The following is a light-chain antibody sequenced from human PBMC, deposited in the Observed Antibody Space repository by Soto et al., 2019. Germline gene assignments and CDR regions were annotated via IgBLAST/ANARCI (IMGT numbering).Light chain of an antibody. V-gene: IGKV1-39*01. Sequence: IQMTQSQSSLSASVGDRVTITCRASQSISTYLNWYQQKPGKAPNLLIFAASTLQSGVPSRFSGSGSGTDFTLTIRSLQPEDFATYYCQQSYSTPLTFGGGTKVDIK. J-gene: IGKJ4*01. CDR3: QQSYSTPLT. CDR2: AAS. CDR1: QSISTY.